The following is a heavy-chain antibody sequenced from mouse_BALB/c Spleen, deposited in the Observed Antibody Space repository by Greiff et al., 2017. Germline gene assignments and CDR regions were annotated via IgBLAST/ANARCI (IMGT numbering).Heavy chain of an antibody. J-gene: IGHJ2*01. CDR3: TFMITTWYFDY. D-gene: IGHD2-4*01. Sequence: EVMLVESGTVLARPGASVKMSCKASGYSFTSYWMHWVKQRPGQGLEWIGAIYPGNSDTSYNQKFKGKAKLTAVTSASTAYMELSSLTNEDSAVYYCTFMITTWYFDYWGQGTTLTVSS. V-gene: IGHV1-5*01. CDR2: IYPGNSDT. CDR1: GYSFTSYW.